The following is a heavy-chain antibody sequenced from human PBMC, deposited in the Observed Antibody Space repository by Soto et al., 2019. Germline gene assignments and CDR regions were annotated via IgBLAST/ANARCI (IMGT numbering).Heavy chain of an antibody. CDR3: ARVGYSYGSRGLDS. CDR1: GYTFTSYG. D-gene: IGHD5-18*01. CDR2: ISGYDGNT. Sequence: ASVKVSFKASGYTFTSYGINWVRQAPGQGLEWMGWISGYDGNTNYAQKLQGRVTMTTDTSTSTAYMELRSLRSDDTAVYYCARVGYSYGSRGLDSWGQGTLVTVSS. V-gene: IGHV1-18*04. J-gene: IGHJ4*02.